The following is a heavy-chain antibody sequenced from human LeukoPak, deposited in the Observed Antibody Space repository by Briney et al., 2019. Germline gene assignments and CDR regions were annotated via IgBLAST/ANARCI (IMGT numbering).Heavy chain of an antibody. Sequence: GESLKISCKGSGYSFTTYWIGWVRQMPGKGLEWMGIIYPADSDTTYSPSFQGQVTISADKSISTAYLHWSSLKASDTAMYYCARPTDYYDGSGPYGFDTWGQGTMVTVSS. CDR2: IYPADSDT. CDR3: ARPTDYYDGSGPYGFDT. D-gene: IGHD3-22*01. CDR1: GYSFTTYW. J-gene: IGHJ3*02. V-gene: IGHV5-51*01.